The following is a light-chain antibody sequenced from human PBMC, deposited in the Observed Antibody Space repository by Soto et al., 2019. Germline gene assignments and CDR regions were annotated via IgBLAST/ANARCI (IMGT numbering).Light chain of an antibody. V-gene: IGLV2-23*02. CDR1: SSDVGNYNL. CDR2: GVT. CDR3: CSYAGSNTYV. J-gene: IGLJ1*01. Sequence: QSVLTQPASVSGSPGQSITISCTGTSSDVGNYNLVSWYQHHPGKAPKFMIYGVTKRPSGVSDRFSGSKSGNTASLTITGLRAEDEADYYCCSYAGSNTYVFGTGTKVTVL.